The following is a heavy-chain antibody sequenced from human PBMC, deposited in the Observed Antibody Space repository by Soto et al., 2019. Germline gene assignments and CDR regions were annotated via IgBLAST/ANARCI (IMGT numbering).Heavy chain of an antibody. V-gene: IGHV3-74*01. Sequence: LRLSCAASGFTFSSYWMHWVRQAPGKGLVWVSRINSDGSSTSYADSVKGRFTISRDNAKNTLYLQMNSLRAEDTAVYYCARRGRIIAAAGTGYYYDMDVWGQGTTVTVSS. D-gene: IGHD6-13*01. J-gene: IGHJ6*02. CDR3: ARRGRIIAAAGTGYYYDMDV. CDR2: INSDGSST. CDR1: GFTFSSYW.